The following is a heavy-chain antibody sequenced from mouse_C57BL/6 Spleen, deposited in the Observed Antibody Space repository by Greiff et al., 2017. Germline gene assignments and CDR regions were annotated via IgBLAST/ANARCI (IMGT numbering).Heavy chain of an antibody. J-gene: IGHJ1*03. D-gene: IGHD2-3*01. Sequence: VQLQQPGAELVRPGTSVKLSCKASGYTFTSYWMHWVKQRPGQGLEWIGVIDPSDSYTNYNQKFKGKATLTVDTSSSTAYMQLSSLTSEDSAVYYCARGYDGYYGYFDVWGTGTTVTVSS. V-gene: IGHV1-59*01. CDR3: ARGYDGYYGYFDV. CDR2: IDPSDSYT. CDR1: GYTFTSYW.